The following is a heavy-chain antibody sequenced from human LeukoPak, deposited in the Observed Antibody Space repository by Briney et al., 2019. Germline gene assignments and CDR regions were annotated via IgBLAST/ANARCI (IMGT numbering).Heavy chain of an antibody. CDR3: ARDVNYYDSSAYYY. D-gene: IGHD3-22*01. CDR2: IYTGGSS. J-gene: IGHJ4*02. V-gene: IGHV3-66*01. Sequence: GGSLRLSCAASGFDVSSNYMSWVRQAPGKGLEWVSVIYTGGSSKYADSVKGRFTISRDNSKNTLYLQMNSLRAEDTAVYYCARDVNYYDSSAYYYWGQGTLVTVSS. CDR1: GFDVSSNY.